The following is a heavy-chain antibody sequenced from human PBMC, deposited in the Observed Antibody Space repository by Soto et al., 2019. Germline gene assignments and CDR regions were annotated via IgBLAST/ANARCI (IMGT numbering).Heavy chain of an antibody. CDR3: AKDRGGDCPDNSCYFGADY. D-gene: IGHD2-2*01. V-gene: IGHV3-30*18. CDR2: ISDTGSSH. CDR1: GFTFSSYG. Sequence: GGSLRLSCVGSGFTFSSYGMHWVRQAPGKGLECVAVISDTGSSHYYAASVEGRFTISRENSKNALSLHMDRLRVEDTAVYYCAKDRGGDCPDNSCYFGADYWGQGTPVTVSS. J-gene: IGHJ4*02.